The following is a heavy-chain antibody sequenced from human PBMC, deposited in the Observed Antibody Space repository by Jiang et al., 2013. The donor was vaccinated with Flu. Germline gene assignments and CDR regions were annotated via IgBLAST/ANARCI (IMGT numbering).Heavy chain of an antibody. CDR1: GGSINSRNYY. V-gene: IGHV4-39*07. CDR3: ARQGSSSWSHSYWYFDL. J-gene: IGHJ2*01. D-gene: IGHD6-13*01. Sequence: GSGLVKPSETLSLTCTVSGGSINSRNYYWGWIRQPPGKGLEWIGTIYYSGSTYYNPPLKSRVTISVDTSKNQFSLKLNSVTAADTAVYYCARQGSSSWSHSYWYFDLWGRGTLVTVSS. CDR2: IYYSGST.